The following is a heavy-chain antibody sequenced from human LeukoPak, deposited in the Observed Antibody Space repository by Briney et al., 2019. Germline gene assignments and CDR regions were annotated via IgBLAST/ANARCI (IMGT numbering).Heavy chain of an antibody. V-gene: IGHV4-4*07. D-gene: IGHD2-2*01. CDR1: GGSISSYY. Sequence: SETLSLTCTVSGGSISSYYWSWIRQPAGKGLEWIGRIYTSGSTNYNPSLKSRVTMSVDTSKNQFSLKLSSVTAEDTAVYYCAREGCSSTSCYADYFDYWGQGTLVTVSS. CDR3: AREGCSSTSCYADYFDY. CDR2: IYTSGST. J-gene: IGHJ4*02.